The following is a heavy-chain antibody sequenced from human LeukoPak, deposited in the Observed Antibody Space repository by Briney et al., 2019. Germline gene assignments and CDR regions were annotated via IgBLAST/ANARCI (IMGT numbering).Heavy chain of an antibody. V-gene: IGHV3-23*01. D-gene: IGHD1-14*01. CDR2: ISGGGAGT. Sequence: GGSLRLSCAASGLSFGFYAMSWVRQAPGKGLEWVSSISGGGAGTYYADSVRGRFTISRDNSKNTLYLQMDSLRAEDTALYYCAKDFVRYNIQFDYWGQGALVTVSS. CDR1: GLSFGFYA. CDR3: AKDFVRYNIQFDY. J-gene: IGHJ4*02.